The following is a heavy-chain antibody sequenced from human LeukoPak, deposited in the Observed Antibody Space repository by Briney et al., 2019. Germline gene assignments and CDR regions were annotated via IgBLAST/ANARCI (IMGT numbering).Heavy chain of an antibody. J-gene: IGHJ4*02. CDR3: VEDRSIAAPNNDFFDS. Sequence: GGSLRLSCSASGFTFNRFYLHWVRQAPGKGLEFVSHISSNGATTYYADSVKGRFTISRDNSKNTLYLQMSSLRADDTAVYYCVEDRSIAAPNNDFFDSWGQGALVTVSS. CDR2: ISSNGATT. V-gene: IGHV3-64D*06. CDR1: GFTFNRFY. D-gene: IGHD6-6*01.